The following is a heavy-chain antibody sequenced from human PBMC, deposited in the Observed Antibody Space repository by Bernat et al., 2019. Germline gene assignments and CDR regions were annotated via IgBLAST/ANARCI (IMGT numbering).Heavy chain of an antibody. V-gene: IGHV1-69*01. CDR2: IIPIFGTA. J-gene: IGHJ4*02. Sequence: QVQLVQSGAEVKKPGSSVKVSCKASGGTFSSYAISWVRQAPGQGLEWMGGIIPIFGTANYAQKFRGRVTITADESTSTAYMEMRSLRSEDRAVYNGARRERGSGGALDYWGQGTLVTVSS. D-gene: IGHD3-10*01. CDR1: GGTFSSYA. CDR3: ARRERGSGGALDY.